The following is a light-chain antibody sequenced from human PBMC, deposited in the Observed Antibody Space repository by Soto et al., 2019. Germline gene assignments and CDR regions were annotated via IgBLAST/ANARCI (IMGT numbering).Light chain of an antibody. CDR1: QSVTGSY. CDR3: QQYGSSPPVT. V-gene: IGKV3-20*01. Sequence: EIVLTQSPGTLSLSPGERATLSCRASQSVTGSYLAWYQQKPGQAPRLLIYGALSRPSGIPDMFSGSGSGTDFTLTISRLEPEDFGVYYCQQYGSSPPVTFGPGTKVDIK. CDR2: GAL. J-gene: IGKJ3*01.